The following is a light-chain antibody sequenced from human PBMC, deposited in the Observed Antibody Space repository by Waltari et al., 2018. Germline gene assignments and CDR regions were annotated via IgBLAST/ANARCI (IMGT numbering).Light chain of an antibody. J-gene: IGLJ3*02. Sequence: QSALTQPASVSGSSGQSITISCTGTSSDVGGYNYVSWYQQHPGKAPKLLIFDVSNRPSGVSNRFSGSKSGNTASLTISGLQAEDESDYYCCSFTSGSTWVFGGGTKLTVL. CDR2: DVS. CDR1: SSDVGGYNY. CDR3: CSFTSGSTWV. V-gene: IGLV2-14*01.